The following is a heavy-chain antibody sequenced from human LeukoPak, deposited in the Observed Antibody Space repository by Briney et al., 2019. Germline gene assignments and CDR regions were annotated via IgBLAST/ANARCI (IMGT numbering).Heavy chain of an antibody. D-gene: IGHD3-22*01. V-gene: IGHV3-20*04. CDR2: INWNGGST. CDR1: GFTFGDYA. Sequence: PGGSLRLSCTASGFTFGDYAMSWVRQAPGKGLEWVSGINWNGGSTGYADSVKGRFTISRDNAKNSLYLQMNSLRAEDTALYYCASYYYDSSGYYYYFDYWGQGTLVTVSS. J-gene: IGHJ4*02. CDR3: ASYYYDSSGYYYYFDY.